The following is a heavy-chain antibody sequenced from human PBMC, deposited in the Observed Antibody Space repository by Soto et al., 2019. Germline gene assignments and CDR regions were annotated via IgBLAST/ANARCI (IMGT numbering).Heavy chain of an antibody. D-gene: IGHD4-17*01. CDR2: IIPIFGTA. V-gene: IGHV1-69*01. CDR3: ARAVRLTTVVTTAGHAFDI. J-gene: IGHJ3*02. CDR1: GGTFSSYA. Sequence: QVQLVQSGTEVKKPGSSVKVSCKASGGTFSSYAISWVRQAPGQGLEWMGGIIPIFGTANYAQKFQGRVTITADESTSTAYMELSSLRSEDTAVYYCARAVRLTTVVTTAGHAFDIWGQGTMVTVSS.